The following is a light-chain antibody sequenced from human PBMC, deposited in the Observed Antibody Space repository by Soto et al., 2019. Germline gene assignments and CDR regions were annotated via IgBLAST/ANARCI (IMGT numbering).Light chain of an antibody. J-gene: IGKJ4*01. Sequence: ALQMTQSSSSLSASVGDRVTITCRASQGIRNDLGWYQQKPGKAPKLLIYAASTLQSGVPSRFSGSGSGTDFTLTISSLQPEDFATYYCLQDDNYPLTFGGGTKVEIK. V-gene: IGKV1-6*01. CDR2: AAS. CDR3: LQDDNYPLT. CDR1: QGIRND.